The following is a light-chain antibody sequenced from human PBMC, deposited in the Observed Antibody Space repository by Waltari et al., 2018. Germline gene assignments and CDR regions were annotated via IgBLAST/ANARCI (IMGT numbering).Light chain of an antibody. Sequence: SSELTQDPAVSVALGQTVRITCQGDSLRRYYASWYQPRPGQAPFLVLYGHDNRPSGIPDRFSGSTSGNTASLTITRAQAEDAGVYYCLSRDSSSTRVFGGGTKLTV. CDR3: LSRDSSSTRV. V-gene: IGLV3-19*01. J-gene: IGLJ3*02. CDR2: GHD. CDR1: SLRRYY.